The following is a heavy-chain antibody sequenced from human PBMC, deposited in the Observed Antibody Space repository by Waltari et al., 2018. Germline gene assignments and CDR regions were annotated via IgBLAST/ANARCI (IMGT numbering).Heavy chain of an antibody. V-gene: IGHV3-7*01. CDR2: IKENGTQK. CDR3: VRIRDDFWSGGDYFDY. Sequence: EVQLVDSGGGLVQPGGSLRLSCAASGFAFSTYWMTWVRQAPGKGLECVAGIKENGTQKYVVDSVKGRFTISRDNTKNSLYLQMNSLRPEDTAVYDCVRIRDDFWSGGDYFDYWGQGTLVTVSS. CDR1: GFAFSTYW. D-gene: IGHD3-3*01. J-gene: IGHJ4*02.